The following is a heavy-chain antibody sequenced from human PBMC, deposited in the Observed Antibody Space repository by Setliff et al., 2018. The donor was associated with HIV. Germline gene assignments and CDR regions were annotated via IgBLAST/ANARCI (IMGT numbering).Heavy chain of an antibody. CDR1: GGTFNTYA. V-gene: IGHV1-69*05. D-gene: IGHD3-22*01. CDR3: ARAYDSSAYLRVFVDF. CDR2: IIPIFGAA. J-gene: IGHJ4*02. Sequence: SVKVSCKASGGTFNTYAISWVRQAPGQGLEWMGGIIPIFGAANYAQKFQGRVTSNTDESTNTAYMERSSLRCEDTAVYYCARAYDSSAYLRVFVDFWGQGTPVTVSS.